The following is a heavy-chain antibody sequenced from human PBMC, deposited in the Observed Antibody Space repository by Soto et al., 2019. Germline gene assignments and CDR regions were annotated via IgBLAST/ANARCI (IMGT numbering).Heavy chain of an antibody. J-gene: IGHJ3*02. CDR3: AKDVHIVVVPAAPNDAFDI. CDR1: GITFSSNW. V-gene: IGHV3-23*01. CDR2: ISGSGGST. Sequence: PGGALRPSCAASGITFSSNWMHWGPPAPRKGLGWVSAISGSGGSTYYADSVKGRFTISRDNSKNTLYLQMNSLRAEDTAVYYCAKDVHIVVVPAAPNDAFDIWGQGTMVTVSS. D-gene: IGHD2-2*01.